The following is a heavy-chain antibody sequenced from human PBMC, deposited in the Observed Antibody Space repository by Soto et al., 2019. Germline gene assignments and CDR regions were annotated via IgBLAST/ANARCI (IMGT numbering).Heavy chain of an antibody. V-gene: IGHV4-59*01. CDR1: GGSISSSY. D-gene: IGHD6-19*01. J-gene: IGHJ4*02. Sequence: SETLSLTCSGSGGSISSSYWSWIRQSPGKGLEWLGYVYYTGSTNYSPSLRSRVSISVDTSKNEFSLRLSSVTAADTAVYFCARSVAVPGAHIDYWGQGTQVTVSS. CDR2: VYYTGST. CDR3: ARSVAVPGAHIDY.